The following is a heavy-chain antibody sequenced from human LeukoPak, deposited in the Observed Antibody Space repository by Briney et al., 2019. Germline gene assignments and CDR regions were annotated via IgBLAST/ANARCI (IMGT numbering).Heavy chain of an antibody. CDR1: GYSFANYW. J-gene: IGHJ5*02. D-gene: IGHD3-3*01. V-gene: IGHV5-51*01. Sequence: GESLKISCKGSGYSFANYWIGWVRQMPGKGLGWMGIIYPGDSQTRYSPSFQGQVTISADKFISTAYLQWSSLKASDTAIYYCARSSVNWFDPWGQGTLATVSS. CDR3: ARSSVNWFDP. CDR2: IYPGDSQT.